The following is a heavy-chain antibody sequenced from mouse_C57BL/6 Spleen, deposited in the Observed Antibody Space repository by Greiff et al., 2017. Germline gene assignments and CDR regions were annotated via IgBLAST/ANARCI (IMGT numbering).Heavy chain of an antibody. D-gene: IGHD2-1*01. CDR1: GYTFTGYW. CDR3: ARRGGNGGWFAY. Sequence: QVQLQQSGAELMKPGASVKLSCKATGYTFTGYWIEWVKQRPGHGLEWIGEILPESGSTNYNQKFKGKATFTADTYSNTAYMQLRSLTTEDSAIYDCARRGGNGGWFAYWGQGTLLTVSA. J-gene: IGHJ3*01. CDR2: ILPESGST. V-gene: IGHV1-9*01.